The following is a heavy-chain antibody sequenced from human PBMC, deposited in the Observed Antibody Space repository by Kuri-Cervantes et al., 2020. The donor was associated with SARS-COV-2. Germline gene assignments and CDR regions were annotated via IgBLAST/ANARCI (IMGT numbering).Heavy chain of an antibody. D-gene: IGHD6-13*01. Sequence: SETLSLTCTVSGGSISSSSYYWGWIRHPPGKGLEWIGSIYYSGSTYYNPSLKGRVTISVDTSKNQFSLKLSSVTAADTAVYYCASSRRIAAAAHYYYYYMDVWGKGTTVTVSS. CDR3: ASSRRIAAAAHYYYYYMDV. CDR2: IYYSGST. V-gene: IGHV4-39*01. CDR1: GGSISSSSYY. J-gene: IGHJ6*03.